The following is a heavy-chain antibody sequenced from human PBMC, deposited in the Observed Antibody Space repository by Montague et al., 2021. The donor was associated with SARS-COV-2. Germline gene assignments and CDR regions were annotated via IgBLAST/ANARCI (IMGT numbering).Heavy chain of an antibody. J-gene: IGHJ4*02. D-gene: IGHD6-19*01. Sequence: SLTCTVSGGSISSSSYYWAWIRQPPGKGLEWIGSIYYRGSTYYNPSLKSRVIISVDTSKNQLSLKLSSVTAADTAVYYCATQEDPSGWIPGPFDFWGQGTLLTVSS. CDR1: GGSISSSSYY. V-gene: IGHV4-39*01. CDR2: IYYRGST. CDR3: ATQEDPSGWIPGPFDF.